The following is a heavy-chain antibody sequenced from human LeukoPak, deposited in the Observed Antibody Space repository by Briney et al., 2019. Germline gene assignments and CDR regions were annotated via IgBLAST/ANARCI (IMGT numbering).Heavy chain of an antibody. Sequence: ASVKVSCKASGYTFTSNGITWVRQAPGQGLEWVGWISCHNGDTRYAQNFQGRVTMTRDTSTSTVYMELSSLRSQDTAVYYCARDAMTSVTTSPYYFDYWGQGTLVTVSS. CDR1: GYTFTSNG. D-gene: IGHD4-17*01. CDR3: ARDAMTSVTTSPYYFDY. CDR2: ISCHNGDT. V-gene: IGHV1-18*01. J-gene: IGHJ4*02.